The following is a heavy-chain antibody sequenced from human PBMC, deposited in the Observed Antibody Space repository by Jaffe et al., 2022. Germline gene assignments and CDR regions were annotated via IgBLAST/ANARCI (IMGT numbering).Heavy chain of an antibody. V-gene: IGHV4-61*02. J-gene: IGHJ4*02. CDR2: IYTSGST. CDR3: ARGDHTSYCGGDCPPDY. Sequence: QVQLQESGPGLVKPSQTLSLTCTVSGGSISSGSYYWSWIRQPAGKGLEWIGRIYTSGSTNYNPSLKSRVTISVDTSKNQFSLKLSSVTAADTAVYYCARGDHTSYCGGDCPPDYWGQGTLVTVSS. CDR1: GGSISSGSYY. D-gene: IGHD2-21*02.